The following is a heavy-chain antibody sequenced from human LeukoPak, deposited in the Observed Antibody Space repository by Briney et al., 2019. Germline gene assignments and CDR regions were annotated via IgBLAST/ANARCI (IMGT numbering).Heavy chain of an antibody. D-gene: IGHD1-26*01. CDR1: GFAFSSHW. Sequence: PGGSLRLSCEASGFAFSSHWMHWVRQAPGKGLVWVSNINSDGGSTGYADSVKGRFTTSRDNAKDTLYLHMNSLRVEDTAVYYCARDEVGAPPIDYWGQGALVTVSS. CDR2: INSDGGST. J-gene: IGHJ4*02. CDR3: ARDEVGAPPIDY. V-gene: IGHV3-74*01.